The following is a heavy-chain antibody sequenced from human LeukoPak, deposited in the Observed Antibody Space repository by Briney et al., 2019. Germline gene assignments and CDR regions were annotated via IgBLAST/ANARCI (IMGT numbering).Heavy chain of an antibody. CDR3: AAPTRLSHDAFDI. CDR1: GYTFTGYY. V-gene: IGHV1-2*02. J-gene: IGHJ3*02. Sequence: ASVKVSCKASGYTFTGYYMHWVRQAPGQGLEWMGWINPNSGGTNYSQKFQGRVTMTRDTSLSTAYMELSRLRSDDTAVYYCAAPTRLSHDAFDIWGQGTMVTVSS. CDR2: INPNSGGT.